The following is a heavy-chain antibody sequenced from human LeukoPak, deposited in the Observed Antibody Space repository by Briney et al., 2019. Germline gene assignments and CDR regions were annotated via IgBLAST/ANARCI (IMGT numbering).Heavy chain of an antibody. CDR3: ARGVEMAPLCLDY. D-gene: IGHD5-24*01. V-gene: IGHV4-34*01. Sequence: SETLSLTCTVSGGSISSYYWSWIRQPPGKGLEWIGEINHSGSTNYNPSLKSRATISVDTSKNQFSLKLSSVTAADTAVYYCARGVEMAPLCLDYWGQGTLVTVSS. CDR1: GGSISSYY. J-gene: IGHJ4*02. CDR2: INHSGST.